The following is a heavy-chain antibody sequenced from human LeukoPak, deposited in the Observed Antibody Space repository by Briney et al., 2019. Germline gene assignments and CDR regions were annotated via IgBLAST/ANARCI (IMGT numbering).Heavy chain of an antibody. CDR3: AKDIGMVRESEFDY. D-gene: IGHD3-10*01. CDR2: ISGSGGCT. V-gene: IGHV3-23*01. Sequence: GGSLRLSCAASGFTFSSYAMSWVRQAPGKGLEWVSAISGSGGCTYYADSVKGRFTISRDNSKNTLYLQMNSLRAEDTAVYSCAKDIGMVRESEFDYWGQGTLVTVSS. J-gene: IGHJ4*02. CDR1: GFTFSSYA.